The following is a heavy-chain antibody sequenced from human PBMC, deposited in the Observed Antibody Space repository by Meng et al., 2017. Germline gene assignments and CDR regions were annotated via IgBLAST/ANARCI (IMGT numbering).Heavy chain of an antibody. J-gene: IGHJ4*02. CDR1: GFTFSSYA. V-gene: IGHV3-23*01. Sequence: GESLKISCAASGFTFSSYAMSWVRQAPGKGLEWVSAISDSGGSTYYADSVKGRFTISRDNSKNTLYLQMNSLRAEDTAVYYCARVVAVAGPFDYWGQGTLVTVSS. CDR3: ARVVAVAGPFDY. D-gene: IGHD6-19*01. CDR2: ISDSGGST.